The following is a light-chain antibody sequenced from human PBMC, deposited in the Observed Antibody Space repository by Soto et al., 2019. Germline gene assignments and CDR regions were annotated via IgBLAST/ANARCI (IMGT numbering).Light chain of an antibody. J-gene: IGKJ1*01. CDR3: QQYGGSPRT. Sequence: EIVLTQSPGTLSLSPGERATLSCRASQSVTTSSLAWYEHKRGQAPRLLIHGASSRATGIPDRFRGSGSGTDFTLTISRLEPEDCAVYYCQQYGGSPRTFGQGTKVEVK. CDR2: GAS. V-gene: IGKV3-20*01. CDR1: QSVTTSS.